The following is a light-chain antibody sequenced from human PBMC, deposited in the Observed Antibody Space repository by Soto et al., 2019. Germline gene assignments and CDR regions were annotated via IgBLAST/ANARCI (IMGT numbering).Light chain of an antibody. V-gene: IGLV2-23*02. J-gene: IGLJ1*01. CDR2: EVS. CDR1: SSDVGSYNL. Sequence: SIARSATIPCTGTSSDVGSYNLVSWNQQHPGKAPKLMIYEVSKRPSGVSNRFSGSKSGNTASLTISGLQAEDEADYYCCSYAGSSTPYVFGTGTKVTVL. CDR3: CSYAGSSTPYV.